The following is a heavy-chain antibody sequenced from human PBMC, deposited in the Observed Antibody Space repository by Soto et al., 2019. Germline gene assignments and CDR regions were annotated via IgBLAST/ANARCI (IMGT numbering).Heavy chain of an antibody. J-gene: IGHJ4*02. CDR1: GFTFTSYA. CDR3: AKVPGIAVTFTFDY. V-gene: IGHV3-23*01. Sequence: GGSLRLSCAASGFTFTSYAMTWVRQAPGKGLEWVSAISGSGDSTYYADSVKGRFTISRDNSKNKLYLQMNSLRAEDTAVYYCAKVPGIAVTFTFDYWGQGTLVTVSS. CDR2: ISGSGDST. D-gene: IGHD6-19*01.